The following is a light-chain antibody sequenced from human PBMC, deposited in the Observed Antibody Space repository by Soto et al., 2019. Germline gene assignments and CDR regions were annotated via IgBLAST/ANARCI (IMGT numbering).Light chain of an antibody. CDR2: AAS. Sequence: AIRMTQSPSSLSASTGDRVTITCRASQGISSYLAWYQQKPGKAPKLLIYAASTLQSGVPSRFSGGGSATDFTLTISSLQPDDFATYYCQHYNSYSEAFGQGTKVDI. CDR3: QHYNSYSEA. CDR1: QGISSY. V-gene: IGKV1-8*01. J-gene: IGKJ1*01.